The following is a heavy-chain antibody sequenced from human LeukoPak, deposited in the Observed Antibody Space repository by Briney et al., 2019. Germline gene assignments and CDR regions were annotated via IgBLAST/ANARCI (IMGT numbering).Heavy chain of an antibody. CDR3: AKDRSAWPTNFDS. CDR2: ISSSGGTT. Sequence: GGSLRPSCAASGFTFSTYAVNWVRQAPGKGLEWVSAISSSGGTTYYADSVKGRFSISRDNSKNTLYLRMNSLRAEDTAIYYCAKDRSAWPTNFDSWGQGTLVTVSA. J-gene: IGHJ4*02. CDR1: GFTFSTYA. D-gene: IGHD3-3*01. V-gene: IGHV3-23*01.